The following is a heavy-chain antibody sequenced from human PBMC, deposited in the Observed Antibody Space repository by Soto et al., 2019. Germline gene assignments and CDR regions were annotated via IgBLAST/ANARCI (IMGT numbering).Heavy chain of an antibody. CDR2: IIPIFGTA. V-gene: IGHV1-69*01. Sequence: QVQLVQSGAEVKKPGSSVEVSCKASGGTFRSYTINWVRQAPGQGLEWMGGIIPIFGTANYAQKFQGRVTITADESTSTAYMELSSLISEDTAVYYCARQFPVASPPNGFDPWGQGTLVTVSS. D-gene: IGHD2-15*01. CDR3: ARQFPVASPPNGFDP. CDR1: GGTFRSYT. J-gene: IGHJ5*02.